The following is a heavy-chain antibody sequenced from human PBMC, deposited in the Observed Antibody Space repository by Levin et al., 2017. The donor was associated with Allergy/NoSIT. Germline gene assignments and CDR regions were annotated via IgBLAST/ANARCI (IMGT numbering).Heavy chain of an antibody. CDR3: ASQYNSGWSQYYYYGMDV. D-gene: IGHD6-19*01. Sequence: GGSLRLSCAASGFTFSSYVMYWVRQAPGKGLEWVSYISSSSSTIYYADSVKGRFTISRDNGKNSLYLQMNSLRAEDTAVYYCASQYNSGWSQYYYYGMDVWGQGTTVTVSS. CDR1: GFTFSSYV. J-gene: IGHJ6*02. V-gene: IGHV3-48*01. CDR2: ISSSSSTI.